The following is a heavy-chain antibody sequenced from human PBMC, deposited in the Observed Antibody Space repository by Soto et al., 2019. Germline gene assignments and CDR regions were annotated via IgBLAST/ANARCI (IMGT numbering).Heavy chain of an antibody. J-gene: IGHJ6*03. Sequence: GSLXLSCAASGFTFSSYAMSWVRQAAGKGLEWVSAVSGSGGSTYYADSVKGRFTISRDNSKNTLYLQMNSLRAEDTAVYYCAKFYGSGSYYGFYYYMDVWGKGTTVTVSS. CDR3: AKFYGSGSYYGFYYYMDV. CDR2: VSGSGGST. D-gene: IGHD3-10*01. CDR1: GFTFSSYA. V-gene: IGHV3-23*01.